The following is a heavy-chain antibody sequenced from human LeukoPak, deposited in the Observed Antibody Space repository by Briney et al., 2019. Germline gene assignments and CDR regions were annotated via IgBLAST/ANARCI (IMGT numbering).Heavy chain of an antibody. V-gene: IGHV1-46*01. CDR1: GYTFTSYY. CDR3: ARDYYGSGSYYDNWFDP. D-gene: IGHD3-10*01. CDR2: INPSGGST. J-gene: IGHJ5*02. Sequence: ASVKVSCKASGYTFTSYYMHWVRQAPGQGLEWMGIINPSGGSTSYAQKFQGRVTMTRDTPTSTVYMELSSLRSEDTAVYYCARDYYGSGSYYDNWFDPWGQGTLVTVSS.